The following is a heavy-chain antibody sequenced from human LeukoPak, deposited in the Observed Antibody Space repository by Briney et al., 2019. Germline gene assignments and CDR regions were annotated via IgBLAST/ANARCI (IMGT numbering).Heavy chain of an antibody. Sequence: SETLSLTCTVSGGSISSSSYYWGWIRQPPGKGLEWIGSIYYSGSTYYNPSLKSRVTISVDTSKNQFSLKLSSVTAADTAVCYCAKSSGYYIDAFDIWGQGTMVTVSS. V-gene: IGHV4-39*07. D-gene: IGHD3-22*01. J-gene: IGHJ3*02. CDR2: IYYSGST. CDR1: GGSISSSSYY. CDR3: AKSSGYYIDAFDI.